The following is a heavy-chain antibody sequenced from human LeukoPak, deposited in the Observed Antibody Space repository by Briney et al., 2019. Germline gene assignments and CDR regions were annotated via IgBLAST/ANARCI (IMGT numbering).Heavy chain of an antibody. J-gene: IGHJ4*02. Sequence: SETLSLTCTVSGGSISSSSYYWGWIRQPPGKGLEWIGSIYYSGSTYYNPSLKSRVTISVDTSKNQFSLKLSSVTAADTAVYYCAGHWCSSTSCYAGFDYWGQGTLVTVSS. D-gene: IGHD2-2*01. V-gene: IGHV4-39*01. CDR3: AGHWCSSTSCYAGFDY. CDR1: GGSISSSSYY. CDR2: IYYSGST.